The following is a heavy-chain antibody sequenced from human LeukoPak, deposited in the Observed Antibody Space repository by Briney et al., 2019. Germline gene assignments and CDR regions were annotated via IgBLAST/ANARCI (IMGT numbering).Heavy chain of an antibody. CDR3: ARFAYDILTGYYPSYFDY. J-gene: IGHJ4*02. Sequence: SETLSLTCAVYGGSFSGYYWSWIRQPPGKGLEWIGEINHSGSTNYNPSLKSRVTISVDTSKNQFSLKLSSVTAADTAVYYCARFAYDILTGYYPSYFDYWGQGTLVTISS. CDR1: GGSFSGYY. V-gene: IGHV4-34*01. D-gene: IGHD3-9*01. CDR2: INHSGST.